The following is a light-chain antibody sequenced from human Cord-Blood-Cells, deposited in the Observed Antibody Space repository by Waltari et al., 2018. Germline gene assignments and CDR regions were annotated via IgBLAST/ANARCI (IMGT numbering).Light chain of an antibody. CDR2: AAS. CDR1: QGISSW. J-gene: IGKJ3*01. Sequence: DIQMTQSPSSVSASVGDRVTITFRASQGISSWLAWYQHKPGKAPKLLIYAASSLQSGVPSRFSGSGSGTDFTLTISSLQPEDFATYYCQQANSFPFTFDPGTKVDIK. CDR3: QQANSFPFT. V-gene: IGKV1-12*01.